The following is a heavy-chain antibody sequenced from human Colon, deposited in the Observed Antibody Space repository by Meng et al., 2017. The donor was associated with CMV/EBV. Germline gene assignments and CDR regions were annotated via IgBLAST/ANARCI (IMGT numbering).Heavy chain of an antibody. CDR3: ARCMVSSGYSYGYHDY. D-gene: IGHD5-18*01. J-gene: IGHJ4*02. Sequence: SGGTFSSYAISWVRQAPGQGLEWMGGIIPIFGTANYAQKFQGRVTITTDESTSTAYMELSSLRSEDTAVYYCARCMVSSGYSYGYHDYWGQGTLVTVSS. V-gene: IGHV1-69*05. CDR1: GGTFSSYA. CDR2: IIPIFGTA.